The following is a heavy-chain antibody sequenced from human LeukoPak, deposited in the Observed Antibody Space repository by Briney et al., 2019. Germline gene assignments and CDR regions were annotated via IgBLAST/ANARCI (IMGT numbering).Heavy chain of an antibody. Sequence: KPSETLSLTCAVYGGSFSGYYWSWIRQPPGKGLEWIGEINHSGGTNYNPSLKSRVTTSVDTSKNQFSLKLSSVTAADTAVYYCASDWSLGYWGQGTPVTVSS. CDR3: ASDWSLGY. D-gene: IGHD3-9*01. CDR2: INHSGGT. CDR1: GGSFSGYY. J-gene: IGHJ4*02. V-gene: IGHV4-34*01.